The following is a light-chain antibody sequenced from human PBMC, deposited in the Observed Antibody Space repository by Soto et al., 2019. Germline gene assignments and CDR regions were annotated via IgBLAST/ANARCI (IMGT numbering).Light chain of an antibody. J-gene: IGLJ2*01. CDR1: SSDVGGYNY. Sequence: QSVLTQPPSASGSPGQSVTISCTGTSSDVGGYNYVSWYQHHPGKAPKLIIFEVSERPAGVPDRFSGSKSGTTASLTVSGLQTEDEADYFCSSHAGSNSVLFGGGTKVTVL. V-gene: IGLV2-8*01. CDR3: SSHAGSNSVL. CDR2: EVS.